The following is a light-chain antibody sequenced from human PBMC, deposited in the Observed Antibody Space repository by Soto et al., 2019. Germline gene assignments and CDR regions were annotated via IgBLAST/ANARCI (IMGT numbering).Light chain of an antibody. CDR3: EQYGSSLRT. CDR1: QSVSSNF. Sequence: EPALTQSPGTQSLSPGETATLSCRASQSVSSNFLAWYQEKPGQAPRLLIFYSSNRATGVPVRFSGSGSGTDFTLTINRLEPEDFAVYYCEQYGSSLRTFGQGTKVDIK. V-gene: IGKV3-20*01. CDR2: YSS. J-gene: IGKJ1*01.